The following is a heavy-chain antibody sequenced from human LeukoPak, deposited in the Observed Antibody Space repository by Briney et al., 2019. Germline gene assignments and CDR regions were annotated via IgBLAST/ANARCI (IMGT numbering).Heavy chain of an antibody. CDR3: ARVRDSSGYYPYYYYYYMDV. D-gene: IGHD3-22*01. CDR2: IYYSGST. Sequence: SETLSLTCTVSGGSISSYYWSWIRQPPGKGLEWIGYIYYSGSTNYNPSLKSRVTISVDTSKNQFSLKLSSVTAADTAVYYCARVRDSSGYYPYYYYYYMDVWGKGTTVTVSS. V-gene: IGHV4-59*01. J-gene: IGHJ6*03. CDR1: GGSISSYY.